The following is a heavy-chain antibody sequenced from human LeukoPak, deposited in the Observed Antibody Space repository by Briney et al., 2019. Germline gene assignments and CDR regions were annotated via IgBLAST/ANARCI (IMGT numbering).Heavy chain of an antibody. CDR2: ISGSGGST. D-gene: IGHD2-2*01. Sequence: PGGSLRLSCAASGFTFSSYAMSWVRQAPGKGLEWVSAISGSGGSTYYADSVKGRFTISRDNSKNTLYLQMNSLRAEDTAVYYCARGREYQLDFDYWGQGTLVTVSS. CDR3: ARGREYQLDFDY. V-gene: IGHV3-23*01. CDR1: GFTFSSYA. J-gene: IGHJ4*02.